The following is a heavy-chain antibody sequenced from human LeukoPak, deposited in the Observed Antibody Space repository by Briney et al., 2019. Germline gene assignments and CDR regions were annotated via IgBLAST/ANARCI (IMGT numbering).Heavy chain of an antibody. D-gene: IGHD6-13*01. Sequence: GASVKVSCKASGYTFTSYGISWVRQAPGQGLEWMGWISAYNGNTNYAQKFQGRVTMTEDTSTDTAYMELSSLRSEDTAVYYCATDLYSSSWAYFDYWGQGTLVTVSS. CDR2: ISAYNGNT. CDR1: GYTFTSYG. CDR3: ATDLYSSSWAYFDY. V-gene: IGHV1-18*01. J-gene: IGHJ4*02.